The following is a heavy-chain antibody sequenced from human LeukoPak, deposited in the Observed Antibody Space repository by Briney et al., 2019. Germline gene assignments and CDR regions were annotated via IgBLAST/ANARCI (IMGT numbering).Heavy chain of an antibody. CDR2: ISTKTGSS. CDR3: ARDAGVEGSTTWFDP. CDR1: GFTFGDYL. Sequence: PGGSLRLSCTASGFTFGDYLMSWFRQVPGKGLEWVAHISTKTGSSGYADSVRSRFTISRDTARNSLYLEMDSLRVEDTAIYYCARDAGVEGSTTWFDPWGQGTQVTVSS. D-gene: IGHD2/OR15-2a*01. V-gene: IGHV3-11*06. J-gene: IGHJ5*02.